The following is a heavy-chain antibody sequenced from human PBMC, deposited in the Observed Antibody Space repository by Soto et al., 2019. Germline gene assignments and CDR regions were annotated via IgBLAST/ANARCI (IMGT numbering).Heavy chain of an antibody. CDR3: ASPQGWYSPRLGDWFDP. D-gene: IGHD6-19*01. V-gene: IGHV4-34*01. Sequence: SETLSLTCAVYGGSFSGYYWSWIRQPPGKGLEWIGEINHSGSTNYNPSLKSRVTISVDTSKNQFSLKLSSVTAADTAVYYCASPQGWYSPRLGDWFDPWGQGTLVTVS. J-gene: IGHJ5*02. CDR1: GGSFSGYY. CDR2: INHSGST.